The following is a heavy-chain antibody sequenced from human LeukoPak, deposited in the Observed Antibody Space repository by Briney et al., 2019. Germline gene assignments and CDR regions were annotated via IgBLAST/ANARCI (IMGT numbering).Heavy chain of an antibody. J-gene: IGHJ3*01. D-gene: IGHD3-16*01. V-gene: IGHV3-48*04. CDR2: ISSSSRTI. CDR3: ARDFLHLGG. CDR1: GFSFSSYD. Sequence: SGGSLRLSCAASGFSFSSYDMNWVRQAPGKGLEWVSYISSSSRTIYYADSVKGRFTISRDNAKNTLYLQMNSLRAEDTAVYYCARDFLHLGGWGQGTMVTVSS.